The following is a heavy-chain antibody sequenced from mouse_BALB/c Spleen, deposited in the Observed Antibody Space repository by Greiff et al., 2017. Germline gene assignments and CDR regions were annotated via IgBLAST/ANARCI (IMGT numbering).Heavy chain of an antibody. CDR2: ISTYYGNT. V-gene: IGHV1-67*01. CDR3: ASYGNLFAY. D-gene: IGHD2-1*01. CDR1: GYTFTDYA. Sequence: AQLQESGPELVRPGVSVKISCKGSGYTFTDYAMHWVKQSHAKSLEWIGVISTYYGNTNYNQKFKGKATMTVDKSSSTAYMELARLTSEDSAIYYCASYGNLFAYWGQGTLVTVSA. J-gene: IGHJ3*01.